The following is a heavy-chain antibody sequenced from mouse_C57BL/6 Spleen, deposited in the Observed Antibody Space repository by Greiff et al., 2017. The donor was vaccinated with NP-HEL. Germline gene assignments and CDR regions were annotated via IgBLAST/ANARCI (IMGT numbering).Heavy chain of an antibody. CDR3: AKSLYYAMDY. Sequence: QVQLKESGAELVKPGASVKISCKASGYAFSSYWLNWVKQRPGKGLEWIGQIYPGDGDTNYNGKFKGKATLTADKSSSTAYMQLSSLTSEDSAVYFCAKSLYYAMDYWGQGTSVTVSS. V-gene: IGHV1-80*01. CDR1: GYAFSSYW. CDR2: IYPGDGDT. J-gene: IGHJ4*01.